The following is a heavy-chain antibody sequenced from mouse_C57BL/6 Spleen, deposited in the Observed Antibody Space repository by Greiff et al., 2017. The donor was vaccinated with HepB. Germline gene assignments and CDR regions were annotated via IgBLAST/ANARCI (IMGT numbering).Heavy chain of an antibody. CDR2: ISDGGSYT. J-gene: IGHJ4*01. V-gene: IGHV5-4*01. CDR1: GFTFSSYA. D-gene: IGHD1-1*01. CDR3: ARDLYYYGSSPYYAMDY. Sequence: DVMLVESGGGLVKPGGSLKLSCAASGFTFSSYAMSWVRQTPEKRLEWVVTISDGGSYTYYPDNVKGRFTISRDNAKNNLYLQMSHLKSEDTAMYYCARDLYYYGSSPYYAMDYWGQGTSVTVSS.